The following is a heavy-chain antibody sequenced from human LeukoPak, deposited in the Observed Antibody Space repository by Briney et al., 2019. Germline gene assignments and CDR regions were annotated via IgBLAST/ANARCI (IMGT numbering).Heavy chain of an antibody. Sequence: SGTLSLTCTVSGGAISSSRYFWGWIRQPPGRGLEWIGSIYYLGTTFYNVSLMSRVNISVDTSKNQFSLRLGSVTAAATALYYCARVPTPSTLLYHWFDPWGQGTLVTVSS. CDR3: ARVPTPSTLLYHWFDP. J-gene: IGHJ5*02. D-gene: IGHD3-10*01. CDR2: IYYLGTT. V-gene: IGHV4-39*07. CDR1: GGAISSSRYF.